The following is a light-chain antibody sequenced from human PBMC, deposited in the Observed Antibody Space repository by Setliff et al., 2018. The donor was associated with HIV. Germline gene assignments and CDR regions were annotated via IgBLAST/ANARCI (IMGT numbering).Light chain of an antibody. CDR2: DVS. V-gene: IGLV2-11*01. Sequence: QSALTQPRSVSGAPGQTVTLSCTGSTSDVGNYNYVSWYQQYPGKAPKLTIFDVSRRPSGVPDRFSGSKSQNTASLTISGLQPEDEADYYCCSYLGSYSYIFGTGTKVTVL. CDR3: CSYLGSYSYI. J-gene: IGLJ1*01. CDR1: TSDVGNYNY.